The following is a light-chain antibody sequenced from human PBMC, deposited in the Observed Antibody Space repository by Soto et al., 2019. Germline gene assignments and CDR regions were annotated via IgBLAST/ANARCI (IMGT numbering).Light chain of an antibody. CDR3: SLYTISRV. CDR2: EVT. Sequence: QSALTQPASVSGSPGQSITISCTGTTSDLGDYKYISWYQQHPGKVPKLIIYEVTNRPSGVSNRFSGSKSGNTASLTISGLQAEDEADYYCSLYTISRVFVGGTKVTVL. J-gene: IGLJ3*02. CDR1: TSDLGDYKY. V-gene: IGLV2-14*01.